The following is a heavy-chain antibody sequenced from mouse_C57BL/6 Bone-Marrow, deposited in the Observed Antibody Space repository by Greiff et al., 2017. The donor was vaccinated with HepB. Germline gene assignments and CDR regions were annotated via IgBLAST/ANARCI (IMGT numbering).Heavy chain of an antibody. Sequence: VQRVESGAELVKPGASVKISCKASGYAFSSYWMNWVKQRPGKGLEWIGQIYPGDGDTNYNGKFKGKATLTADKSSSTAYMKLRSLTSEDSAVYFCARAYDGFAFAYWGQGTLVTVSA. D-gene: IGHD2-3*01. J-gene: IGHJ3*01. CDR1: GYAFSSYW. CDR3: ARAYDGFAFAY. CDR2: IYPGDGDT. V-gene: IGHV1-80*01.